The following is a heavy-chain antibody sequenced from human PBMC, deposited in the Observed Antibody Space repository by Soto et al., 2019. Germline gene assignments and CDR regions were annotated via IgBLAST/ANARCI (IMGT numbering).Heavy chain of an antibody. V-gene: IGHV3-23*01. CDR2: ISGSGGST. CDR3: SLSDRYYGMDV. J-gene: IGHJ6*02. Sequence: GSMRLSCAASGVTFSRYAMSLVRQAPGKGLEWVSAISGSGGSTYYADSVKGRFTISRDNSKNTLYLQMNSLRAEDTAVYYCSLSDRYYGMDVWGLGTTVTVSS. CDR1: GVTFSRYA.